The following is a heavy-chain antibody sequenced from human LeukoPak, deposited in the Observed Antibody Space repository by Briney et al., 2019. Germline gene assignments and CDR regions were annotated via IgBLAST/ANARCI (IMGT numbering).Heavy chain of an antibody. V-gene: IGHV4-59*01. CDR3: ARAGYSYGTGYYFDY. Sequence: PSETLPLTCTVSGGSISSYYWSWIRLPPGKGLKWIGYIYYTGATYYNPSLKSRVTISLDTSKNQFSLKLSSVTAADAAVYYCARAGYSYGTGYYFDYWGQGALVTVSS. D-gene: IGHD5-18*01. CDR2: IYYTGAT. J-gene: IGHJ4*02. CDR1: GGSISSYY.